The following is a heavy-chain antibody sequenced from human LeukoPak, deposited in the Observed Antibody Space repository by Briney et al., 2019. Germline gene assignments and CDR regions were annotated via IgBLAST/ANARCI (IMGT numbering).Heavy chain of an antibody. CDR2: IKQDGSEK. Sequence: PGGSLRLSCAASGFSFKSYAMSWVRQAPGKGLEWVANIKQDGSEKYYVDSVKGRFTISRDNAKNSLYLQMNSLRAEDTAVYYCARDVPYYYGSGSYDDYWGQGTLVTVSS. V-gene: IGHV3-7*01. CDR3: ARDVPYYYGSGSYDDY. CDR1: GFSFKSYA. D-gene: IGHD3-10*01. J-gene: IGHJ4*02.